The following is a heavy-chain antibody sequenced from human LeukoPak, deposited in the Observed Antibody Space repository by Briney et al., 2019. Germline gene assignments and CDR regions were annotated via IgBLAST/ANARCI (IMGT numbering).Heavy chain of an antibody. CDR1: GFTFSTHS. J-gene: IGHJ4*02. CDR2: ISASSNFI. CDR3: ARPATGYCSSAGCHWDS. Sequence: GGSLRLSCAASGFTFSTHSMYWVRQAPGKGLEWVSSISASSNFIHYAESVRGRFTISRDNAKNSLYLHMNSLGAQDTAVYYCARPATGYCSSAGCHWDSWGQGTLVTVSS. V-gene: IGHV3-21*01. D-gene: IGHD2-2*01.